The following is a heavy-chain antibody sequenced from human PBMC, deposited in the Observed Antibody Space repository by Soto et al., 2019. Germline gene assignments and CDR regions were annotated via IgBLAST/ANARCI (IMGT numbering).Heavy chain of an antibody. CDR2: ISAYNGNT. D-gene: IGHD3-3*01. Sequence: GAPEKVSRKASGYTFTSYGIIWVRQAPGQGLEWMGWISAYNGNTNYAQKLQGRVTMTTDTSTSTAYMELRSLRSDDTAVYYCAREEDDFWSGYQYYGMDVWGQGTTVTVSS. J-gene: IGHJ6*02. CDR1: GYTFTSYG. CDR3: AREEDDFWSGYQYYGMDV. V-gene: IGHV1-18*01.